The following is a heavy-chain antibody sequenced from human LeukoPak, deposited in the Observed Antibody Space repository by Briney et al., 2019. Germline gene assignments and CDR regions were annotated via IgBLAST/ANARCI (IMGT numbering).Heavy chain of an antibody. CDR3: ARERSSQGYFDF. Sequence: GESLNISCKGSGYSFTSYWIGWVRQMPGKGLEWMGIIYPGDSDTRYSPSFQGQVTISVDKSISTADLQWSSLKASDTAMYYCARERSSQGYFDFWGQGTLVTVSS. J-gene: IGHJ4*02. V-gene: IGHV5-51*01. CDR1: GYSFTSYW. CDR2: IYPGDSDT. D-gene: IGHD6-6*01.